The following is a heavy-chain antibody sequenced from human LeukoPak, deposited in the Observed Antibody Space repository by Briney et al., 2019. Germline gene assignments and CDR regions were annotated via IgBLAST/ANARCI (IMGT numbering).Heavy chain of an antibody. V-gene: IGHV3-48*03. J-gene: IGHJ4*02. Sequence: PGGSLRLSCAASGFTFSSYEMNWVRQAPGKGLEWVSDISSSGTTIHYADSVKGRFTISRDNAKNSLYLQMSSLRAEDAAVYYCARGLDDGYSYGLDYWGQGPLVTVSS. CDR2: ISSSGTTI. D-gene: IGHD5-18*01. CDR3: ARGLDDGYSYGLDY. CDR1: GFTFSSYE.